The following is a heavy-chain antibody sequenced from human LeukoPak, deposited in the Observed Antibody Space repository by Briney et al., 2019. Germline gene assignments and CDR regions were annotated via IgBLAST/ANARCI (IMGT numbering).Heavy chain of an antibody. CDR3: AGAYYDILTGYPNWFDP. V-gene: IGHV1-8*01. Sequence: ASVKVSCKASGYTFTNYDINWVRQATGQGLEWMGWMNPNSGNTGYAQKFQGRVIMTRNTSISTAYMELSSLRSEDTAVYYCAGAYYDILTGYPNWFDPWGQGTLVTVSS. CDR1: GYTFTNYD. D-gene: IGHD3-9*01. J-gene: IGHJ5*02. CDR2: MNPNSGNT.